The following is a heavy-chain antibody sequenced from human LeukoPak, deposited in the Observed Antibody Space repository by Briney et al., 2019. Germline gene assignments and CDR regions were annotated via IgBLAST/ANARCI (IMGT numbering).Heavy chain of an antibody. CDR1: GGSFSGYY. J-gene: IGHJ5*02. D-gene: IGHD1-26*01. V-gene: IGHV4-34*01. CDR2: INHSGST. Sequence: SETLSLTCVVYGGSFSGYYWSWIRQPPGKGLEWIGEINHSGSTNYNPSLKSRVTISVDTSKNQFSLKLSSVTAADTAVYYCARGGGSGSYCWFDPWGQGTLVTVSS. CDR3: ARGGGSGSYCWFDP.